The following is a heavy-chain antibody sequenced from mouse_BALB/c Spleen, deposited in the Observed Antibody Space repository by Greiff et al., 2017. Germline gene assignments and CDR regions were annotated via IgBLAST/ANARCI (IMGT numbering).Heavy chain of an antibody. J-gene: IGHJ2*01. CDR3: TCLFDY. CDR1: GFTFSSYT. V-gene: IGHV5-6-4*01. CDR2: ISSGGSYT. Sequence: EVQGVESGGGLVKPGGSLKLSCAASGFTFSSYTMSWVRQTPEKRLEWVATISSGGSYTYYPDSVKGRFTISRDNAKNTLYLQMSSLKSEDTAMYYCTCLFDYWGQGTTLTVSS.